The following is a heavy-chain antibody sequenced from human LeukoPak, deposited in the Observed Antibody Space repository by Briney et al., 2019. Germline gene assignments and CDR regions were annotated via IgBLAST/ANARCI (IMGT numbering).Heavy chain of an antibody. CDR2: MTTNSGNT. V-gene: IGHV1-8*01. CDR1: GYTFTSYD. D-gene: IGHD1-26*01. CDR3: ARGLARSAFDI. Sequence: ASVKVSCKASGYTFTSYDINWVRQATGPGLEWRGWMTTNSGNTGYAQKFQGRVTMTRNTSISTAYMELSSLRSEDTAVYYCARGLARSAFDIWGQGTMVTVSS. J-gene: IGHJ3*02.